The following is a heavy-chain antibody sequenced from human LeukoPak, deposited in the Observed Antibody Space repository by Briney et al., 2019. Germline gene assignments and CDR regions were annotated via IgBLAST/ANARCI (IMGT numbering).Heavy chain of an antibody. CDR2: MHASGST. Sequence: SETLSLTCTVSGGSISSYYWSWIRQPAGKGLEWIGRMHASGSTNYNPSLKSRVTMSVDTSKNQFSLKLTSVTAADTAVYYCARDSDYGDYDFGYWGQGTLVTVSS. D-gene: IGHD4-17*01. CDR1: GGSISSYY. CDR3: ARDSDYGDYDFGY. V-gene: IGHV4-4*07. J-gene: IGHJ4*02.